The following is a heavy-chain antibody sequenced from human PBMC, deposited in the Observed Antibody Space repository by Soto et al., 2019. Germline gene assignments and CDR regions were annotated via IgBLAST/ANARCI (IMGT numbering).Heavy chain of an antibody. CDR2: INPSGGST. D-gene: IGHD3-3*01. CDR1: GYTFTSYY. V-gene: IGHV1-46*01. J-gene: IGHJ6*02. CDR3: ARVVPYDDFWSGYYLSYYYYGMDV. Sequence: ASVKVSCKASGYTFTSYYMHWVRQAPGQGLEWMGIINPSGGSTSYAQKFQGRVTMTRDTSTSTVYMELSSLRSEDTAVYYCARVVPYDDFWSGYYLSYYYYGMDVWGQGTTVTVSS.